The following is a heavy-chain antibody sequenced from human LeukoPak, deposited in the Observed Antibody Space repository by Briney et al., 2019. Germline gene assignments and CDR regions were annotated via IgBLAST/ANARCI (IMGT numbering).Heavy chain of an antibody. V-gene: IGHV4-31*03. J-gene: IGHJ4*02. CDR1: GGSISSGGYY. Sequence: SGTLSLTCTVSGGSISSGGYYWSWIRQHPGKGLEWIGYIYYSGSTYYNPSLKSRVTISVDTSKNQFSLKLSSVTAADTAVYYCARDRGDGYNSNYFDYWGQGTLVTVSS. CDR3: ARDRGDGYNSNYFDY. D-gene: IGHD5-24*01. CDR2: IYYSGST.